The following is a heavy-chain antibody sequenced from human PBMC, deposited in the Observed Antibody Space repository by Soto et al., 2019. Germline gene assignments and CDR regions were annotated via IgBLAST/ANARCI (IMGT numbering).Heavy chain of an antibody. CDR1: GGSISSSSYY. CDR3: ARGETYYDILTGYYPIIFDY. Sequence: SETLSLTCTVSGGSISSSSYYWGWIRQPPGKGLEWIGSIYYSGSTYYNPSLKSRVTISVDTSKNQFSLKLSSVTAADTAVYYCARGETYYDILTGYYPIIFDYWGQGTLVTVSS. V-gene: IGHV4-39*01. CDR2: IYYSGST. J-gene: IGHJ4*02. D-gene: IGHD3-9*01.